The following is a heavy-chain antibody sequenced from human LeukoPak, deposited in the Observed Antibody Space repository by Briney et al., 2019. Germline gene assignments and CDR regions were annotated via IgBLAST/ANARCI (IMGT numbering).Heavy chain of an antibody. CDR3: AKVKTDILIPDS. D-gene: IGHD2-21*02. Sequence: GGSLRLSCEASGFTFSSYAMSWVRQAPGKGLEWVSFIRFDGSNTYHADSVKGRFTISRDNSKNTLYLQMNSLTSADTAVYYCAKVKTDILIPDSWGQGTLVTVSS. CDR2: IRFDGSNT. J-gene: IGHJ4*02. CDR1: GFTFSSYA. V-gene: IGHV3-30*02.